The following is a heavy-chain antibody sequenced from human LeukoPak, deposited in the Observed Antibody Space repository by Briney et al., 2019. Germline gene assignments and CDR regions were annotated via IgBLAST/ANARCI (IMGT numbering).Heavy chain of an antibody. CDR3: ARANYYGSGKKDLDY. CDR1: GYTFTTYG. V-gene: IGHV1-8*01. CDR2: MNPNSGNT. Sequence: ASVKVSCKASGYTFTTYGINWVRQATGQGLEWMGWMNPNSGNTGYAQKFQGRVTMTRNTSMSTAYMELNSPRSEDTAVYYCARANYYGSGKKDLDYWGQGTLVTVSS. D-gene: IGHD3-10*01. J-gene: IGHJ4*02.